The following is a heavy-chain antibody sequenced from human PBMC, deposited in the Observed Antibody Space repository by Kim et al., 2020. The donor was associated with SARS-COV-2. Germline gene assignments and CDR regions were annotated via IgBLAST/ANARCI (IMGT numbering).Heavy chain of an antibody. J-gene: IGHJ6*02. V-gene: IGHV3-23*01. CDR3: AKDQSGDYYFSGMDV. Sequence: ADSVKGRFTVSRDNSKNTLYLHMNSLRAEDTALYFCAKDQSGDYYFSGMDVWGPGTTVTVSS. D-gene: IGHD1-26*01.